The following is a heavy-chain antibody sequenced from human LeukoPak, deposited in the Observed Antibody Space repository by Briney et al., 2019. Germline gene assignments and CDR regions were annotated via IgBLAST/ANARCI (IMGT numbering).Heavy chain of an antibody. Sequence: GGSLRLSCAASGFTFRNHWMHWVRQTRGKALVWVSRISSDGSSTTYADSVKGRFTISRDNAKNTLYLQMNNLRAEDTAMYYCARDQRVTGRPDIDYWGQGTLVIVSS. CDR1: GFTFRNHW. CDR2: ISSDGSST. J-gene: IGHJ4*02. CDR3: ARDQRVTGRPDIDY. D-gene: IGHD6-6*01. V-gene: IGHV3-74*03.